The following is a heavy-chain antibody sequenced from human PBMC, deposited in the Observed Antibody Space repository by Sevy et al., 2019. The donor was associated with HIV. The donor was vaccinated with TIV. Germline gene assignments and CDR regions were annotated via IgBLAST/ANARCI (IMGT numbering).Heavy chain of an antibody. D-gene: IGHD3-22*01. CDR3: AKGGGGHYDPDEIGYYFYYYNMDV. CDR1: GFSFDSYG. CDR2: ISGSGSRT. J-gene: IGHJ6*03. V-gene: IGHV3-23*01. Sequence: GGSLRLSCAVSGFSFDSYGMTWVRQAPGKGLEWVSGISGSGSRTYYADSVKGRFIISRDNSKNTLDLQMSSLRSEDTAIYYCAKGGGGHYDPDEIGYYFYYYNMDVWGKGTTVTVSS.